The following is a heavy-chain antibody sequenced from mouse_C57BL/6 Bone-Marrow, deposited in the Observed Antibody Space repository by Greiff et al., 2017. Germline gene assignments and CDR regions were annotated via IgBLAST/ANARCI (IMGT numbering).Heavy chain of an antibody. V-gene: IGHV1-26*01. CDR2: INPNNGGT. J-gene: IGHJ4*01. CDR1: GYTFTDYY. D-gene: IGHD2-3*01. CDR3: ASPRWLPLSAMDY. Sequence: EVQLQQSGPELVKPGASVKISCKASGYTFTDYYMNWVKQSHGKSLEWIGDINPNNGGTSYNQKFKGKATLTVDKSSSTADMELRSLTSEDSAVYYCASPRWLPLSAMDYWGQGTSVTVSS.